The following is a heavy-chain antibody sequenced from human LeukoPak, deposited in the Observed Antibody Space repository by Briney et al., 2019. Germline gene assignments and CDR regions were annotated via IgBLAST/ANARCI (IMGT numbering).Heavy chain of an antibody. Sequence: SEALSLTCSVSGGSMNNYYWSWIRQSPGKGLEWVGYIYHTGSATYKPSLKSRVTLSLDTSKNQFSLRLNSVTAADTAVYYCARGRGDSKGTSFDFWGQGTLVTVSS. CDR3: ARGRGDSKGTSFDF. D-gene: IGHD3-22*01. V-gene: IGHV4-59*01. CDR1: GGSMNNYY. CDR2: IYHTGSA. J-gene: IGHJ4*02.